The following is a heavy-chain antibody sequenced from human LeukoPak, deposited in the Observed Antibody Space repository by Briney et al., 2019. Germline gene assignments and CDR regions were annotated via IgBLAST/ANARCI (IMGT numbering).Heavy chain of an antibody. Sequence: SETLSPTCAVYGGSFSSYYWAWIRQPPGKGLEWIGSIYYSGTTYYNPSLKSRVTISVDTSKNQFSLKLSSVTAADTAVYYCARHGWLQPPDCWGQGTLVTVSS. CDR2: IYYSGTT. D-gene: IGHD5-24*01. CDR3: ARHGWLQPPDC. CDR1: GGSFSSYY. V-gene: IGHV4-39*01. J-gene: IGHJ4*02.